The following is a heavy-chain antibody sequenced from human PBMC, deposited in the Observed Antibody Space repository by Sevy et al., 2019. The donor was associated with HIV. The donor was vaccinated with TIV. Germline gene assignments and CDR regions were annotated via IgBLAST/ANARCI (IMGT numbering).Heavy chain of an antibody. CDR3: ARDKTILEGRYGMDV. D-gene: IGHD3-3*01. Sequence: GGSLRLSCAASGFTFSNYNINWVRQSPGKGLEWVSFISTSSGYIYYANSVKGRFTISRDNAKNSLYLQMNSLRAEDTAVYYCARDKTILEGRYGMDVWGQGTTVTGSS. CDR1: GFTFSNYN. J-gene: IGHJ6*02. CDR2: ISTSSGYI. V-gene: IGHV3-21*06.